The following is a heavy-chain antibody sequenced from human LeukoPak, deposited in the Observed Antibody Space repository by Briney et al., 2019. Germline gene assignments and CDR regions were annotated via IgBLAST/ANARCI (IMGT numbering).Heavy chain of an antibody. D-gene: IGHD6-13*01. CDR3: AREREGEAAAAPQYYGMDV. V-gene: IGHV1-2*04. J-gene: IGHJ6*02. Sequence: GASVKVSCKASGYTFTGYYMHWVRQAPGQGLEWMGWINPNSGGTNYAQKFQGWVTMTRDTSISTAYMELSRLRSDDTAVYYCAREREGEAAAAPQYYGMDVWGQGTTVTVSS. CDR2: INPNSGGT. CDR1: GYTFTGYY.